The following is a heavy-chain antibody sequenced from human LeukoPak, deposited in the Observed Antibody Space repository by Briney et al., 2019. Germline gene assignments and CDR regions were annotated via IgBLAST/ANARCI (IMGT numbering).Heavy chain of an antibody. CDR3: ARLSGYSSGHYYSDY. V-gene: IGHV4-59*01. Sequence: SETLSLTCTVSGGSISSDYWSWIRQPPGKGLEWIGYIYYRGSTNYNPSLKSRVTISVDTSKNQFSLELSSVTAADTAVYYCARLSGYSSGHYYSDYWGQGTLVTVSS. D-gene: IGHD3-22*01. CDR2: IYYRGST. CDR1: GGSISSDY. J-gene: IGHJ4*02.